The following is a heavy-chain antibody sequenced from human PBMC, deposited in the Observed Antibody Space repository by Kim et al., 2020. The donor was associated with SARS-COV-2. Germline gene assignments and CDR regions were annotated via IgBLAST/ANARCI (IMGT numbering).Heavy chain of an antibody. J-gene: IGHJ4*02. D-gene: IGHD3-22*01. CDR1: GGSISSGGYY. CDR3: ASTSPITYYYDSSGYLGIGFDY. Sequence: SETLSLTCTVSGGSISSGGYYWSWIRQHPGKGLEWIGYIYYSGSTYYNPSLKSRVTISVDTSKNQLSLKLSSVTAVDTAVYYCASTSPITYYYDSSGYLGIGFDYWGQGTLVTVSS. V-gene: IGHV4-31*03. CDR2: IYYSGST.